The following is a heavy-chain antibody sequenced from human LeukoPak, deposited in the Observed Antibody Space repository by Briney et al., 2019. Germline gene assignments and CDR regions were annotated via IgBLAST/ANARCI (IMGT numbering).Heavy chain of an antibody. CDR2: INPSGGST. CDR3: AHSLVPAAIAAAFDI. D-gene: IGHD2-2*01. CDR1: GYTFTSYY. J-gene: IGHJ3*02. Sequence: ASVKLSCKASGYTFTSYYMHWVRQAPGQGLEWMGIINPSGGSTSYAQKFQGRVTMTRDTSTSTVYMELSSLRSEDTAVYYCAHSLVPAAIAAAFDIWGQGTMVTVSS. V-gene: IGHV1-46*01.